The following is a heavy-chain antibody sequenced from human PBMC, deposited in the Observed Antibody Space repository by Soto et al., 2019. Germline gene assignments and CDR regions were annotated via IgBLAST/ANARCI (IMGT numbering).Heavy chain of an antibody. D-gene: IGHD4-17*01. CDR2: IRYAGSNI. Sequence: QVQLVESGGGVVQPGRSLRLSCAASGFTFSDLGMHWVRQAPATGLVGVAVIRYAGSNIYDADAVTGRFTISRDSSKDTVFLERDSLRAYDTAVYYCASDGVGHATVFGSFDSWGQGTLVTVSS. J-gene: IGHJ4*02. CDR3: ASDGVGHATVFGSFDS. CDR1: GFTFSDLG. V-gene: IGHV3-33*01.